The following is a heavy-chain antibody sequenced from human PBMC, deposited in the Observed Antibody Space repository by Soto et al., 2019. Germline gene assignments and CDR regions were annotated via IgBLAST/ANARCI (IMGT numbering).Heavy chain of an antibody. D-gene: IGHD2-15*01. CDR2: IWYDGSNK. CDR1: GFTFSSYG. V-gene: IGHV3-33*01. Sequence: QVQLVESGGGVVQPGRSLRLSCAVSGFTFSSYGMHWVRQAPGKGLEWVAVIWYDGSNKYYADSVKGRFTISRDNSKNTLYLQMNSLRAEDTAVYYCARDLGGGSFFDYWGQGTLVTVSS. CDR3: ARDLGGGSFFDY. J-gene: IGHJ4*02.